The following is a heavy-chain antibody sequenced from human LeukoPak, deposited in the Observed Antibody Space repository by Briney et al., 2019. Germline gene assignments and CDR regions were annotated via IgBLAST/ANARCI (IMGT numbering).Heavy chain of an antibody. V-gene: IGHV4-4*02. CDR3: AREGGTYSPLDY. CDR2: VPRSVRT. Sequence: KPAGTLSLTCGVSGGSISTTNWWSWVRQPPGEGLGGIGIVPRSVRTYYNPSLESRLTMSVDKSENTISLRLTSVTAADTAVYYCAREGGTYSPLDYSGQGTLVT. J-gene: IGHJ4*01. D-gene: IGHD5-18*01. CDR1: GGSISTTNW.